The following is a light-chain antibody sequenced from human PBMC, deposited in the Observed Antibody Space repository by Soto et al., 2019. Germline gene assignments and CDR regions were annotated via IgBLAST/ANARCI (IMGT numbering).Light chain of an antibody. J-gene: IGKJ1*01. CDR3: QQYGSSGT. CDR2: GAS. Sequence: DIVLTQSPGTLSFSAGEGPTLSCMASQSVSSSYLAWYQQKPGQAPRLLIYGASNRATGIPDRFSGSGSGTDFTLTISRLEPEDFAVYYCQQYGSSGTFGQGTKVDIK. V-gene: IGKV3-20*01. CDR1: QSVSSSY.